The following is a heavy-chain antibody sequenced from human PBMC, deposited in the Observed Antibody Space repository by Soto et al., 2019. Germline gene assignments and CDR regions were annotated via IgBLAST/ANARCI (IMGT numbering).Heavy chain of an antibody. V-gene: IGHV3-66*01. CDR3: ARGWWAHFDY. CDR2: IYSGVIT. Sequence: EVQLVESGGGLVQPGGSLRLSCAASGFTVSSNYMNWVRQAPGKGLEWVSVIYSGVITYYADSVKGRFTISRDNSKNTLYLQMNTLRAEDTAVYYCARGWWAHFDYWGQGTLVTVSS. D-gene: IGHD2-15*01. J-gene: IGHJ4*02. CDR1: GFTVSSNY.